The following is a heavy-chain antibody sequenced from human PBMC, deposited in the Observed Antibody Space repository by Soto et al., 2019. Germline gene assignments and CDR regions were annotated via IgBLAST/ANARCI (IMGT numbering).Heavy chain of an antibody. D-gene: IGHD1-26*01. CDR2: IYYSGST. V-gene: IGHV4-31*03. CDR3: ARGSGRSQHNWFDP. CDR1: GGSISSGGYY. Sequence: PSETLSLTCTVSGGSISSGGYYWSWIRQHPGKGLEWIGYIYYSGSTYYNPSLKSRVTISVDTSKNQFSLKLSSVTAADTAVYYCARGSGRSQHNWFDPWGQGTLVTVSS. J-gene: IGHJ5*02.